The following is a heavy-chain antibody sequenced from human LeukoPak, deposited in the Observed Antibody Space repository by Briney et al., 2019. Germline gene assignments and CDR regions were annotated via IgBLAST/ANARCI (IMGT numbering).Heavy chain of an antibody. D-gene: IGHD1-20*01. CDR1: AFTFRSYA. CDR2: ICWSWGST. J-gene: IGHJ4*02. V-gene: IGHV3-23*01. Sequence: GGSLRLSCAASAFTFRSYAMSWVRQAGGKGLEWVSAICWSWGSTYYADSVKGRFTISRDNSKNTLYLQKRTVRRGYTAVYYCAKPKDNSLYGFDYWGQGTLDTVSS. CDR3: AKPKDNSLYGFDY.